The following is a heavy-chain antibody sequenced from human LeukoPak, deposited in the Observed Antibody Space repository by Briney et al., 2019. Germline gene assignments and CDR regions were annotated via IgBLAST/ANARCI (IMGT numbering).Heavy chain of an antibody. CDR1: GFTFDDYG. V-gene: IGHV3-20*04. Sequence: PGGSLRLSCAASGFTFDDYGMSWVRQAPGKGLEWVSGINWNGGSTGYADSVKGRFTISRDNAKNSLYLQMNSLRAEDTALYYCARSRRLDCSSTSCYILYYYYYMDVWGKGTTVTVSS. D-gene: IGHD2-2*02. CDR3: ARSRRLDCSSTSCYILYYYYYMDV. J-gene: IGHJ6*03. CDR2: INWNGGST.